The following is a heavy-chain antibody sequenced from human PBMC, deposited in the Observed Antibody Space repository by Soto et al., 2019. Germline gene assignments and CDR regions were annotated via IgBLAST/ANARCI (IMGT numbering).Heavy chain of an antibody. V-gene: IGHV3-30*18. CDR2: ISYDGSNK. Sequence: PGESLKISCAASGFTFSSYGMHWVRQAPGKGLEWVAVISYDGSNKYYADSVKGRFTISRDNSKNTLYLQMNSLRAEDTAVYYCAKGPGRRMIVVRFDYWGQGTLVTVSS. CDR1: GFTFSSYG. J-gene: IGHJ4*02. D-gene: IGHD3-22*01. CDR3: AKGPGRRMIVVRFDY.